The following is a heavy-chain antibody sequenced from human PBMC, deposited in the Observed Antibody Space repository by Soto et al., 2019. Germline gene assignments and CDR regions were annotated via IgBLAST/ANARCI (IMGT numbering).Heavy chain of an antibody. CDR1: GGSTSSYY. D-gene: IGHD3-3*01. CDR3: ARVAHYDFWSGYYRTPYGMDV. CDR2: IYYSGST. Sequence: LSLTCTVSGGSTSSYYWSWIRQPPGKGLEWIGYIYYSGSTNYNPSLKSRVTISVDTSKNQFSLKLSSVTAADTAVYYCARVAHYDFWSGYYRTPYGMDVWGQGTTVTVSS. J-gene: IGHJ6*02. V-gene: IGHV4-59*01.